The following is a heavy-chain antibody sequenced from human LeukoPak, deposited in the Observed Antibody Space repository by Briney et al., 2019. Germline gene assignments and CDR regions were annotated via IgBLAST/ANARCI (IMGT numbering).Heavy chain of an antibody. D-gene: IGHD4-17*01. V-gene: IGHV4-61*02. CDR1: GGSISSGSYY. J-gene: IGHJ3*02. CDR3: AGLPHNYGDYVLSAFDI. Sequence: SQTLSLTCTVSGGSISSGSYYWSWIRQPAGKGLEWIGRIYTSGSTNYNPSLKSRVTISVDTSKNQFSLKLSSVTAADTAVYYCAGLPHNYGDYVLSAFDIWGQGTMVTVSS. CDR2: IYTSGST.